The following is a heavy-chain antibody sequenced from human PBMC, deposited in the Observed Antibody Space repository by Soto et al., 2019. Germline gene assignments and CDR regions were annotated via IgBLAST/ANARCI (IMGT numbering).Heavy chain of an antibody. V-gene: IGHV4-31*03. CDR3: SREILV. D-gene: IGHD2-15*01. Sequence: QVPLQESGPGLVKPSQTLSLTCTVSGGSINCGGYCWSWIRQHPGKGLEWIVGISYGGSTSYNASLKSRITISSTTSKYQFSLKLSSVTAEDTAVYYCSREILVWGQGTLITVSS. CDR2: ISYGGST. CDR1: GGSINCGGYC. J-gene: IGHJ4*02.